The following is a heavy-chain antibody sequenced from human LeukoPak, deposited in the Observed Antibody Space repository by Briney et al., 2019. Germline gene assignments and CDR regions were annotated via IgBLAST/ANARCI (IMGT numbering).Heavy chain of an antibody. CDR1: GFTFSSYS. D-gene: IGHD1-26*01. J-gene: IGHJ6*03. Sequence: GGSLRLSCAASGFTFSSYSMNWVRQTPGKGLEWVSSISSSSSYIFYADSVKGRFTMSRDNAKKSLFLQMNSLRAEDTAVYYCARDPYSGSYGDYYYYYMDVWGKGTTVTISS. CDR2: ISSSSSYI. CDR3: ARDPYSGSYGDYYYYYMDV. V-gene: IGHV3-21*01.